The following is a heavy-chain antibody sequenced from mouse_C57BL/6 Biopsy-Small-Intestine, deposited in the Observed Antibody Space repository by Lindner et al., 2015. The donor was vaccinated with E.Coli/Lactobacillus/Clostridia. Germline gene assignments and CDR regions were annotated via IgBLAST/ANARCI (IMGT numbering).Heavy chain of an antibody. V-gene: IGHV10-3*01. Sequence: VQLQESGGGLVQPKGSLKLSCAASGFTFNTYAVHWVRQAPGKGLEWVARIRSKSSNYATYYGDSVKDRFTISRDDSQSMLYLQMNNLKTEDTAMYYCVRDRWGGGYWYFDVWDTGTAVTVSS. CDR2: IRSKSSNYAT. J-gene: IGHJ1*03. CDR1: GFTFNTYA. CDR3: VRDRWGGGYWYFDV. D-gene: IGHD1-1*02.